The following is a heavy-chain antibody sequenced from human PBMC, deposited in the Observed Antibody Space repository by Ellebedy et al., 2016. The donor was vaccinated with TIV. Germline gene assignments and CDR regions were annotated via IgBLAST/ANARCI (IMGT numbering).Heavy chain of an antibody. CDR3: ARGDYYDSSGYAFDI. J-gene: IGHJ3*02. D-gene: IGHD3-22*01. CDR2: IWYDGSNK. V-gene: IGHV3-33*01. Sequence: GGSLRLXXAASGFTFSSYGMHWVRQAPGKGLEWVAVIWYDGSNKYYADSVKGRFTISRDNSKNTLYLQMNSLRAEDTAVYYCARGDYYDSSGYAFDIWGQGTMVTVSS. CDR1: GFTFSSYG.